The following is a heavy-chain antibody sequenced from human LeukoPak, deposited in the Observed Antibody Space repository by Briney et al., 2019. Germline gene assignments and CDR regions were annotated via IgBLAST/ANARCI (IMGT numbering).Heavy chain of an antibody. CDR1: GFTLSDYD. D-gene: IGHD6-19*01. CDR2: SSTSGRTI. J-gene: IGHJ4*02. CDR3: AKDVLGSGWY. Sequence: GGSLRLSCAASGFTLSDYDMSWIRQVPGKGLEWVSYSSTSGRTIYYADSVKGRFTISRDNSKNTLYLQMNSLRAEDTAVYYCAKDVLGSGWYWGQGTLVTVSS. V-gene: IGHV3-11*04.